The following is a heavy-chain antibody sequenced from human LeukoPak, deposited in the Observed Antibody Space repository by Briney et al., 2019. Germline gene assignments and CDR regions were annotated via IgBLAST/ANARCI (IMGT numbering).Heavy chain of an antibody. CDR1: GDSINNY. J-gene: IGHJ6*03. CDR2: TSYSGVT. CDR3: ARCPKGVYYYYMDV. V-gene: IGHV4-59*01. Sequence: SETLSLTCTVSGDSINNYWSWIRQPPGKGLEWIGYTSYSGVTDYSPSLKSRVTISVDRSKSQFSLTLASVTAADTAVYYCARCPKGVYYYYMDVWGNGTTVTVSS.